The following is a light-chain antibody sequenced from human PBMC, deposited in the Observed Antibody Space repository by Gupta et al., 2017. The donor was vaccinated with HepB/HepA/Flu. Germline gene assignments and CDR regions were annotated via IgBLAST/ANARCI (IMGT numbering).Light chain of an antibody. J-gene: IGKJ1*01. CDR3: QQYGRSPWT. CDR2: GAS. Sequence: IVLTQSPGTLSLTPGERATLSCRASQSVSSSYLAWYQQKPGQAPRLLIYGASGRATGIPDRFSGSGSGTDFTLTISRLEPEDFAVYYWQQYGRSPWTLGQGTKVEI. V-gene: IGKV3-20*01. CDR1: QSVSSSY.